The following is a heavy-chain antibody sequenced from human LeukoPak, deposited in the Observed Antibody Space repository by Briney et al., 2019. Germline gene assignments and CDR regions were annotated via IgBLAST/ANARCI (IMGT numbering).Heavy chain of an antibody. CDR2: ISYDGSNK. V-gene: IGHV3-30*04. CDR1: GFTFSSYA. J-gene: IGHJ3*02. Sequence: GGSLRLSCAASGFTFSSYAMHGVGQAPGKGLEGVAVISYDGSNKYYADSVKGRFTISRDNSKNTLYLQMNSLRAEDTAVYYCASLITIFDAFDIWGQGTMVTVSS. CDR3: ASLITIFDAFDI. D-gene: IGHD3-9*01.